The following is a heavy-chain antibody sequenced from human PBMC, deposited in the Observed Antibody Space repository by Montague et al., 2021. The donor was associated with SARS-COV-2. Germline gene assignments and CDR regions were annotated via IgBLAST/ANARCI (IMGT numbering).Heavy chain of an antibody. CDR2: IYYSGST. CDR1: GGSIGSSSYY. CDR3: ARDTRITMIVVVQGYGMDV. D-gene: IGHD3-22*01. Sequence: SETLSLTCTDSGGSIGSSSYYWGWIRQPPGKGLEWIGSIYYSGSTYYXPSLKSRVTISVDTSKNQFSLKLSSVTAADTAVYYCARDTRITMIVVVQGYGMDVWGQGTTVTVSS. J-gene: IGHJ6*02. V-gene: IGHV4-39*07.